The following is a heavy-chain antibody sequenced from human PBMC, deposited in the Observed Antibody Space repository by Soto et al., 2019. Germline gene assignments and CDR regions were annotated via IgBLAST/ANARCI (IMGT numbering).Heavy chain of an antibody. V-gene: IGHV1-69*01. CDR3: ARGGIQLWLEEQSDFDY. CDR1: GGTLSSYA. J-gene: IGHJ4*02. D-gene: IGHD5-18*01. CDR2: LIPIFGTA. Sequence: QVQLVQSGAEVKKPGSSVKVSCKASGGTLSSYAISWVRQAPGQGLEWMGGLIPIFGTANYAQKFQGRVTITADEATSTAYMELSSLRSEDTAVYYCARGGIQLWLEEQSDFDYCGQGTLVTVSS.